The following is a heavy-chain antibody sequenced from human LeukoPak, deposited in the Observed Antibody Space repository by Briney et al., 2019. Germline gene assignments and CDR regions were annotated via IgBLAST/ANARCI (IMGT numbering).Heavy chain of an antibody. CDR1: GASIYNSSYY. Sequence: ASETLSLTCTVSGASIYNSSYYWGWIRQPPGKGLEWIGSLYYSGSTYYNPSLKSRVTISVDTSKNQFSLKLSSVTAADTAVYYCAGVVYENLSTDYWGQGTLVTVSS. CDR2: LYYSGST. D-gene: IGHD5/OR15-5a*01. J-gene: IGHJ4*02. CDR3: AGVVYENLSTDY. V-gene: IGHV4-39*07.